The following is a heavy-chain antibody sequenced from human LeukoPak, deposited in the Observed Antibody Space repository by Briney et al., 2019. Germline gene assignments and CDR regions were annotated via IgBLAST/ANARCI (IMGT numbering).Heavy chain of an antibody. CDR3: AKDLSEAVAGFDY. Sequence: KAGGSLRLSSAASGFTFSSYGMHWARQAPGTGLEWVAVISYDGSDKYYADSVKGRFTISRDNSKNTLYLQMNSLRAEDTAVYYCAKDLSEAVAGFDYWGQGTLVTVSS. D-gene: IGHD6-19*01. V-gene: IGHV3-30*18. J-gene: IGHJ4*02. CDR2: ISYDGSDK. CDR1: GFTFSSYG.